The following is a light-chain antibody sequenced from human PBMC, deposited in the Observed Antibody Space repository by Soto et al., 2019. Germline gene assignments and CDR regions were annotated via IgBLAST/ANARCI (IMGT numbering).Light chain of an antibody. CDR3: QQYNVWPRT. CDR1: QNIGVN. Sequence: EIVMTQSPATLSVSPGERATLSCRASQNIGVNLAWYQQKPGQAPSLLIYEGSTRATGVPARFSGSGSGTDFTLTISSLQSADFAVYSCQQYNVWPRTFGLGTKVDNK. V-gene: IGKV3-15*01. CDR2: EGS. J-gene: IGKJ1*01.